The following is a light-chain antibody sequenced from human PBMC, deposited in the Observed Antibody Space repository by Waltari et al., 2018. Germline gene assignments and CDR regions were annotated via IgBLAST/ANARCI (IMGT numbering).Light chain of an antibody. V-gene: IGKV3-20*01. CDR2: GAS. CDR3: QHYVRLPAT. CDR1: QSVSRT. J-gene: IGKJ1*01. Sequence: EIVLTQSPGILSLSPGERATLSCRASQSVSRTLAWYQQKPGQAPRLLIYGASTRATGIPDRFSGGGSGTDFSLTISRLEPEDFAVYYCQHYVRLPATFGQGTKVDIK.